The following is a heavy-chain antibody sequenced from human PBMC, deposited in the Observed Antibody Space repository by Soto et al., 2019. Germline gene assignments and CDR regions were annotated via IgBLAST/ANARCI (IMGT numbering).Heavy chain of an antibody. D-gene: IGHD3-10*01. CDR1: GGSVSSGSYY. J-gene: IGHJ6*02. Sequence: SETLSLTCTVSGGSVSSGSYYWSWIRQPPGKGLEWIGYIYYSGSTNYNPSLKSRVTISVDTSKNQFSLKLSSVTAADTAVYYCARVYYYGSGSDGMDVWGQGTTVTVSS. CDR3: ARVYYYGSGSDGMDV. V-gene: IGHV4-61*01. CDR2: IYYSGST.